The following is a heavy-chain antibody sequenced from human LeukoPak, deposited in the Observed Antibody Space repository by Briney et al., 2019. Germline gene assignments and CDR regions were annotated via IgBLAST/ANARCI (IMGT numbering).Heavy chain of an antibody. CDR1: GGSFSGNY. V-gene: IGHV4-34*01. Sequence: ASETLSLTCVVYGGSFSGNYWSWIRQPPGKGLEWVGEINNSGSTNYNPSLKSRVTISLDTSKNQISLKLSSVTAADTAVYYCARGYNRGSYYNYWGQGTLVTVSS. CDR3: ARGYNRGSYYNY. D-gene: IGHD3-16*01. J-gene: IGHJ4*02. CDR2: INNSGST.